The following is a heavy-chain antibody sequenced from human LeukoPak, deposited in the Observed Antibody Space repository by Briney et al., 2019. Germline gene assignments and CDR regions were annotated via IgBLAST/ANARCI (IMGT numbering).Heavy chain of an antibody. CDR3: AGGTGFIIKD. CDR1: GLTFNSYW. D-gene: IGHD3-9*01. CDR2: IKQDGSEK. V-gene: IGHV3-7*03. Sequence: GGSLRLSCTGSGLTFNSYWMSWVRQAPGKGLEWVASIKQDGSEKQYVDSVKGRFTISRDNAKNSLYLQMNNLRVEDTAMYYCAGGTGFIIKDWGQGTLVTVSS. J-gene: IGHJ4*02.